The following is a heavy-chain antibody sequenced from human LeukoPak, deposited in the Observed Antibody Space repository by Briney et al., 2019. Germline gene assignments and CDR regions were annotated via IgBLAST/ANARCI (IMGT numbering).Heavy chain of an antibody. CDR2: IYPADSDT. CDR1: EYSFINYW. Sequence: GESLKISCKGSEYSFINYWIGWVRQMPGKGLEWMGIIYPADSDTRYSPSFQGQVTISADKSISTAYLQWSSLKASNTAMYYCATARNGDGTNYAFDMWGQGTMVAVSS. D-gene: IGHD4-17*01. V-gene: IGHV5-51*01. CDR3: ATARNGDGTNYAFDM. J-gene: IGHJ3*02.